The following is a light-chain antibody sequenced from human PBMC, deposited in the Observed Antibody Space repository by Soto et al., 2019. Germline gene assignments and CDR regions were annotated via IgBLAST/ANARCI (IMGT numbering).Light chain of an antibody. V-gene: IGLV2-14*01. CDR2: EVS. J-gene: IGLJ3*02. Sequence: QSALTQPASVSGSPGQSMTISCTGTSSDVGVYNYVSWYQQHPGKAPKLIIYEVSNRPSGVSNRFSGSKSGNTASLTFSGLQPEDDGDYFCSSFTTSSTWVFGGGTKLTVL. CDR3: SSFTTSSTWV. CDR1: SSDVGVYNY.